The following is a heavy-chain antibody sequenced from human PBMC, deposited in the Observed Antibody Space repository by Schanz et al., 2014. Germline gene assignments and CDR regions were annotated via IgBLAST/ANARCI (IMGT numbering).Heavy chain of an antibody. Sequence: EVHLVESGGGLVQPGGSLRLSYAASGITFSRHAMSWVRQAPGKGLEWVSAISGSGDNTFYADSVKGRFTISRDNSKNTLYLQMYSLRGDDTAIYYCAKDFTGSGIFFNWWGQGTLVSVSS. D-gene: IGHD3-10*01. CDR1: GITFSRHA. J-gene: IGHJ4*02. CDR2: ISGSGDNT. CDR3: AKDFTGSGIFFNW. V-gene: IGHV3-23*04.